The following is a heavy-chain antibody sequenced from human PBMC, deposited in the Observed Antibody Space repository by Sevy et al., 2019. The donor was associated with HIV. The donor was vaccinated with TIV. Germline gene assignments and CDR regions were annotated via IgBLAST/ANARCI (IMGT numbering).Heavy chain of an antibody. J-gene: IGHJ3*02. D-gene: IGHD3-22*01. CDR3: ARDRTYYYDSSNPGAFDI. CDR2: IWYDGSNK. Sequence: GGSLRLSCAASGFTFSSYGMYWVRQAPGKGLEWVAVIWYDGSNKYYADSVKGGFTISRDNSKNTLYLQMNSLRAEDTAVYYCARDRTYYYDSSNPGAFDIWGQGTMVTVSS. V-gene: IGHV3-33*01. CDR1: GFTFSSYG.